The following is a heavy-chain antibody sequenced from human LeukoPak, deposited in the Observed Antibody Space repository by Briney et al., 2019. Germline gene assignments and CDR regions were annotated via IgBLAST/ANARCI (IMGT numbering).Heavy chain of an antibody. Sequence: PSETPSLTCTVSGGSISSSSDYWGWIRQPPGKGLEWIGSIYYSGSTYYNPSLKSRVTISVDTSKNQFSLKLSSVTAADTAVYYCARWPQSDFDYWGQGTLVTVSS. CDR3: ARWPQSDFDY. V-gene: IGHV4-39*01. J-gene: IGHJ4*02. CDR1: GGSISSSSDY. CDR2: IYYSGST. D-gene: IGHD3-3*01.